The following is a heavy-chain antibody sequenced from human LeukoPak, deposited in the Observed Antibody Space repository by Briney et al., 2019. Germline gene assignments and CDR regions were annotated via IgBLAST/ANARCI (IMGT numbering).Heavy chain of an antibody. Sequence: PGGSLRLSCAASGFTFSSYSMNWVRQAPGKGLEWVSSISSSSTYIYYADSVKGRFTISRDNAKNSLYLQMNSLRAEDTAVYYCARDQMAGYSSGWYPLDYWGQGTLVTVSS. D-gene: IGHD6-19*01. V-gene: IGHV3-21*01. CDR2: ISSSSTYI. CDR1: GFTFSSYS. J-gene: IGHJ4*02. CDR3: ARDQMAGYSSGWYPLDY.